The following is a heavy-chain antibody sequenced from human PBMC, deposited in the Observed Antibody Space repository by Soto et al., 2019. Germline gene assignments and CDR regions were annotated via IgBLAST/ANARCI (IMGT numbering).Heavy chain of an antibody. D-gene: IGHD6-19*01. CDR3: AKAFYTSGLKGGFDP. CDR1: GLSFSSYA. CDR2: ISGSGGTS. V-gene: IGHV3-23*01. Sequence: GGSLRLSCAASGLSFSSYAMSWVRQAPGKGLDYVSTISGSGGTSYYADSVKGRFTISRDNSRDTLYLQMNSLRVEDTAIYYCAKAFYTSGLKGGFDPWGQGTLVTVSS. J-gene: IGHJ5*02.